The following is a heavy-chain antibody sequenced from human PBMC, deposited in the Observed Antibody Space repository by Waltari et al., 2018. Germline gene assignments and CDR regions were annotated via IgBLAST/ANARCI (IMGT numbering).Heavy chain of an antibody. CDR3: SRGPQAAGNQLDP. Sequence: QVQLVQSGAEVKKPESSVKVSCQVSGGSFSTYAINWVRQAPGQGLEWMGRILPILNITQYSQKCQGRVTLTADTSTRVAYMELNSLTSEDTAVYFCSRGPQAAGNQLDPWGQGTLVTVSS. CDR1: GGSFSTYA. J-gene: IGHJ5*02. V-gene: IGHV1-69*04. CDR2: ILPILNIT.